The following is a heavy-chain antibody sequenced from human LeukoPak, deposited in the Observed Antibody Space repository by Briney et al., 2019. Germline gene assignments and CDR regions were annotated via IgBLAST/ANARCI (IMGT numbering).Heavy chain of an antibody. V-gene: IGHV3-33*06. CDR1: GSTFSSYG. CDR2: IWYDGSNK. J-gene: IGHJ4*02. D-gene: IGHD1-14*01. Sequence: QPGRSLRLSCAASGSTFSSYGMHWVRQAPGKGLEWVAVIWYDGSNKYYADSVKGRFTISRDNSKNTLYLQMNSLRAEDTAVYYCAKDSKSGPLNWGQGTLVTVSS. CDR3: AKDSKSGPLN.